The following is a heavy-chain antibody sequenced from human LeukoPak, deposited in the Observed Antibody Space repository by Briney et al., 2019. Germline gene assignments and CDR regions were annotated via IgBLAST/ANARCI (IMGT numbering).Heavy chain of an antibody. D-gene: IGHD5-18*01. CDR2: ISAYNGNT. CDR3: ARDRYSYGYGRADY. V-gene: IGHV1-18*01. CDR1: GYTFTSYG. Sequence: EASVKVSCKASGYTFTSYGISWVRQAPGQGLEWMGWISAYNGNTNYAQKLQGRVTMTTDTSTSTAYMELRSLRSDDTAVYYCARDRYSYGYGRADYWGQGTLVTVSS. J-gene: IGHJ4*02.